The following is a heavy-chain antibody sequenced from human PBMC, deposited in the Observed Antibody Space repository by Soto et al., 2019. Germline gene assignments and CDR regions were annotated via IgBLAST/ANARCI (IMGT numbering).Heavy chain of an antibody. CDR2: ISGSGGST. V-gene: IGHV3-23*01. J-gene: IGHJ6*02. CDR1: GFTFSSYA. CDR3: AKGYCSSGGCCFYHCMDV. Sequence: GGSLRLSCAASGFTFSSYAMSWVRQAPGKGLEWVSAISGSGGSTYYADSVKGRFTISRDNSKNTLYLQMNSLRAEDTAVYYCAKGYCSSGGCCFYHCMDVWGQGTMVTVSS. D-gene: IGHD2-8*01.